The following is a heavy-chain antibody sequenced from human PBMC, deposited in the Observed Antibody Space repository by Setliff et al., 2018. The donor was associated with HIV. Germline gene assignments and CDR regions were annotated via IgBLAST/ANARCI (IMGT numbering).Heavy chain of an antibody. V-gene: IGHV3-33*08. D-gene: IGHD6-19*01. CDR3: TSDPPASGWTLAY. CDR1: GFTFSNYG. J-gene: IGHJ4*02. CDR2: IWYDGSNK. Sequence: GGSLRLSCAASGFTFSNYGMNWVRQAPGKALEWVAYIWYDGSNKYYADSVKGRFAISRDNSKNTLYLQMDSLRAEDTALYYCTSDPPASGWTLAYWGQGALVTVSS.